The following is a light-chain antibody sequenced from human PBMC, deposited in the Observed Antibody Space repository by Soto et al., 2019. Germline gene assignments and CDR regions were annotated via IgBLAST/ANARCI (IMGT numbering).Light chain of an antibody. Sequence: IVWTQSPGTLSLSPGETATLSSRPSQSVSSSYLAWYQQKPGQAPRLLIYGASSRATGIPDRFSGSGSGTDFTLTISRLEPEDFAVYYCQQYGSSHWTFGQGTKVDI. J-gene: IGKJ1*01. V-gene: IGKV3-20*01. CDR1: QSVSSSY. CDR3: QQYGSSHWT. CDR2: GAS.